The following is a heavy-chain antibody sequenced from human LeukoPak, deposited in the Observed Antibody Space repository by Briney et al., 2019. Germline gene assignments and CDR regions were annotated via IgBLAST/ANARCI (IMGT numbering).Heavy chain of an antibody. CDR1: GFTFSSYA. J-gene: IGHJ4*02. Sequence: GGSLRLSCAASGFTFSSYAMSWVRQAPGKGLEWGSAISGSGGSTYYADSVTGRSTTSRDNSKNALYLQMNSLRAEATAVYYCATSSVPLAYWGQGTLVTVSS. CDR3: ATSSVPLAY. V-gene: IGHV3-23*01. D-gene: IGHD6-6*01. CDR2: ISGSGGST.